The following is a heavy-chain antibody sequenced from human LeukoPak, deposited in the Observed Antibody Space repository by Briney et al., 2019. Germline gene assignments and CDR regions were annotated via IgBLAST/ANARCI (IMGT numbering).Heavy chain of an antibody. CDR2: ISGSGSSI. J-gene: IGHJ6*02. CDR1: GFTFSSYE. D-gene: IGHD5-24*01. V-gene: IGHV3-48*03. Sequence: GGSLRLSCAASGFTFSSYELNWVRQAPGRGLEWVSKISGSGSSIYYADSVKGRFTISRDNAKNSLYLQMNSLRAEDTAVYYCARLDGYPFQGMDVWGQGTTVTVSS. CDR3: ARLDGYPFQGMDV.